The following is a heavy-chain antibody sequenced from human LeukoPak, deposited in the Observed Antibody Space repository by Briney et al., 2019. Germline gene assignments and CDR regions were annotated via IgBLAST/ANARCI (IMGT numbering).Heavy chain of an antibody. D-gene: IGHD3-10*01. CDR3: AKDRLRGVIIPYFDY. Sequence: GGSLRLSCAASGFTFSSYAMSWVRQAPGKGLEWVSAISGSGGSTYYADSVKGRFTISRDNSENTLYLQMNSLRAEDTAVYYCAKDRLRGVIIPYFDYWGQGTLVTVSS. CDR2: ISGSGGST. CDR1: GFTFSSYA. J-gene: IGHJ4*02. V-gene: IGHV3-23*01.